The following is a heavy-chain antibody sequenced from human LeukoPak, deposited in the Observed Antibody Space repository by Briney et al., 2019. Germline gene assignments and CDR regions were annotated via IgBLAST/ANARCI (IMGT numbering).Heavy chain of an antibody. J-gene: IGHJ6*03. Sequence: PGGSLRLSCAASGFTFSSYSMNWVRQAPGKGLEWVSSISSSSSYIYYADSVKGRFTISRDNAKNSLYLQMNSLRSEDTAVYYCAREGYCSGGSCYTASSSYYYYMDVWGKGTTVTVSS. CDR3: AREGYCSGGSCYTASSSYYYYMDV. V-gene: IGHV3-21*04. D-gene: IGHD2-15*01. CDR2: ISSSSSYI. CDR1: GFTFSSYS.